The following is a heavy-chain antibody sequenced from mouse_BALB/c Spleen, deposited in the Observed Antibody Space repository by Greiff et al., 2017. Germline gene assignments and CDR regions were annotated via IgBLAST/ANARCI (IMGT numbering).Heavy chain of an antibody. V-gene: IGHV1-26*01. D-gene: IGHD2-4*01. Sequence: EVQRVESGPDLVKPGASVKISCKASGYSFTGYYMHWVKQSHGKSLEWIGRVNPNNGGTSYNQKFKGKAILTVDKSSSTAYMELRSLTSEDSAVYYCARGERRSTMITTGGFAYWGQGTLVTVSA. CDR3: ARGERRSTMITTGGFAY. J-gene: IGHJ3*01. CDR2: VNPNNGGT. CDR1: GYSFTGYY.